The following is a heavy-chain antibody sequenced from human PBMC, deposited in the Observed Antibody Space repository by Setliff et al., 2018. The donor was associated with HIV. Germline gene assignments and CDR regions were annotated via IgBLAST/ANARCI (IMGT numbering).Heavy chain of an antibody. CDR3: TSSPFRFYGDHNQDY. J-gene: IGHJ4*02. D-gene: IGHD4-17*01. CDR2: VYYSGST. CDR1: GGSINSGTHY. V-gene: IGHV4-61*10. Sequence: TLSLTCTVSGGSINSGTHYWSWIRQPAGKGLEWIGRVYYSGSTNYNPSLKSRVTISVDTSKNQFSLKLSFVTAADTAVYYCTSSPFRFYGDHNQDYWGQGTLVTVSS.